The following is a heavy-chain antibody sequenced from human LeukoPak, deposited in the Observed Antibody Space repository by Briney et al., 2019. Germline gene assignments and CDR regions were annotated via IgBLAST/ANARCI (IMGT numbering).Heavy chain of an antibody. Sequence: SETLSLTCTVSGGSISSYYWSWIRQPAGKGLEWIGRIYSSGSTTYNPSLKSRVSLSVDTSKNQFSLELSSVTAADTAVYYCAIDGTYNSFDYWGRGTLVTVSS. V-gene: IGHV4-4*07. CDR3: AIDGTYNSFDY. CDR2: IYSSGST. J-gene: IGHJ4*02. D-gene: IGHD1-14*01. CDR1: GGSISSYY.